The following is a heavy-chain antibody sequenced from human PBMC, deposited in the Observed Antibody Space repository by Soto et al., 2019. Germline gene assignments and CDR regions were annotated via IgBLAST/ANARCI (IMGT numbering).Heavy chain of an antibody. J-gene: IGHJ4*02. Sequence: SETLSLTCTASGGSISGYYWSWIRQPAGKGLEWIGRIYTGGSTNYNPSLKSRVTMSIDTSKNQFSLKLSSVTAADTAVYYCARDHLVAGNFDSWGQGTLVPSPQ. D-gene: IGHD6-19*01. CDR3: ARDHLVAGNFDS. V-gene: IGHV4-4*07. CDR2: IYTGGST. CDR1: GGSISGYY.